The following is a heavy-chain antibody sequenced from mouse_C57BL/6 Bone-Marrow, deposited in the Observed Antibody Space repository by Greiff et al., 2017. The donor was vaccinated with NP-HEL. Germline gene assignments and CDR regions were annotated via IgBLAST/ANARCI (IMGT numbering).Heavy chain of an antibody. CDR1: GFTFSSYA. D-gene: IGHD1-1*01. Sequence: EVNVVESGEGLVKPGGSLKLSCAASGFTFSSYAMSWVRQTPEKRLEWVAYISSGGDYIYYADTVKGRFTISRDNARNTLYLQMSSLKSEDTAMXYCTREDYGSSPWFAYWGQGTLVTVSA. V-gene: IGHV5-9-1*02. J-gene: IGHJ3*01. CDR2: ISSGGDYI. CDR3: TREDYGSSPWFAY.